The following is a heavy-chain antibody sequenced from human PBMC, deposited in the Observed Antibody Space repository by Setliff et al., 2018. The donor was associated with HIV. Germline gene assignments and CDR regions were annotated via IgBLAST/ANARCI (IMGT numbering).Heavy chain of an antibody. CDR3: ARFGGTYSSNYFDF. J-gene: IGHJ4*02. D-gene: IGHD1-26*01. V-gene: IGHV4-61*01. CDR2: IYYSGST. Sequence: PSETLSLTCTVSGGSISSGSYYWSWIRQPPGKGLEWIGSIYYSGSTNYNPSLKSRVTISVDTSKNQFSLKLRSVTAADTAVYYCARFGGTYSSNYFDFWGQGTLVTVSS. CDR1: GGSISSGSYY.